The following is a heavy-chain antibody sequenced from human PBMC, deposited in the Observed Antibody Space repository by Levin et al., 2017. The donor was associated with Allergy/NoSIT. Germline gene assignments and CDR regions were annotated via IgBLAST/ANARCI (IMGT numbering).Heavy chain of an antibody. Sequence: GGSLRLSCAASGFTFDDYGMSWVRQAPGKGLEWVSGINWNGGSTGYADSVKGRFTISRDNAKNSLYLQMNSLRAEDTALYYCARDHGPSGSGCLEAWGQGTLVTVSS. CDR2: INWNGGST. D-gene: IGHD6-19*01. CDR3: ARDHGPSGSGCLEA. CDR1: GFTFDDYG. J-gene: IGHJ5*02. V-gene: IGHV3-20*04.